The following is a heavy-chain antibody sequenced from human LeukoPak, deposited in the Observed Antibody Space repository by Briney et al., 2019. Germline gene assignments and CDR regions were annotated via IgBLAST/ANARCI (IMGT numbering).Heavy chain of an antibody. D-gene: IGHD4-17*01. CDR2: IYYSGST. J-gene: IGHJ6*04. CDR1: VGSVSSGSYY. Sequence: SQTLSLTCTVSVGSVSSGSYYETWIRQPPGKGLGWVGYIYYSGSTNYNPSLKSRVTISVDTSKNQFSLKLSSVTAADTAVYYCARDGQDYGDYDYYYGMDVWGKGTTVTVSS. V-gene: IGHV4-61*01. CDR3: ARDGQDYGDYDYYYGMDV.